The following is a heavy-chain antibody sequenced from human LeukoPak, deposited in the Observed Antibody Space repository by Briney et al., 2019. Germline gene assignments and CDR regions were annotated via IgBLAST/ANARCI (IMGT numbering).Heavy chain of an antibody. CDR2: ISWSSGTL. CDR1: GFTFDDHS. J-gene: IGHJ5*02. V-gene: IGHV3-9*01. CDR3: ARDLYNGFDP. Sequence: PGGSLRLSCVVSGFTFDDHSMHWVRQAPGKGLEWVSGISWSSGTLGYADSVKGRFTISRDNAKNTLYLQMNSLRAEDTGVYYCARDLYNGFDPWGQGTLVTVSS.